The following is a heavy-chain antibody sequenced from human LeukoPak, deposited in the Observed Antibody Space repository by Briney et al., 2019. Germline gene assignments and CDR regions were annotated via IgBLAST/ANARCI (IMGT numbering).Heavy chain of an antibody. D-gene: IGHD4-17*01. CDR3: ARDYGDTAPYWYFDL. CDR2: IIPIFGTA. CDR1: GGTFSSYA. Sequence: SVKVSCKASGGTFSSYAISWVRQAPGQGLEWMGGIIPIFGTADHAQKFQGRVTITADESTSTAYMELSSLRSEDTAVYYCARDYGDTAPYWYFDLWGRGTLVTVSS. J-gene: IGHJ2*01. V-gene: IGHV1-69*13.